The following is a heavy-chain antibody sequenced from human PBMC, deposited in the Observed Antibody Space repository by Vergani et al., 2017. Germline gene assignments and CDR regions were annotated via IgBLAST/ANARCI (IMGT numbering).Heavy chain of an antibody. J-gene: IGHJ5*02. CDR1: GGSISSGGYY. CDR3: AREPISFYAFWSGYSPYNWFDP. V-gene: IGHV4-31*03. CDR2: IYYSGRT. Sequence: QVQRQESGPGLVKPSQTLSLTCTVPGGSISSGGYYWSWIRQHPGKGLEWIGYIYYSGRTYYNPSLKSRVTKSVDTSKNQFSLKLSSVTAADTAVYYCAREPISFYAFWSGYSPYNWFDPWGQGTLVTVSS. D-gene: IGHD3-3*01.